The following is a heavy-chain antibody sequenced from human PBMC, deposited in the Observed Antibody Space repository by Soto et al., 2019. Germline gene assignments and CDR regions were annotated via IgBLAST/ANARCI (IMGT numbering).Heavy chain of an antibody. CDR1: GGTFSSYA. CDR2: IIPIFGTA. CDR3: AGGRDIVVVVAANYFDY. J-gene: IGHJ4*02. D-gene: IGHD2-15*01. V-gene: IGHV1-69*13. Sequence: SVKVSCKASGGTFSSYAISWVRQAPGQGLEWMGGIIPIFGTANYAQKFQGRVTITADESTSTAYMELSSLRSEDTAVYYCAGGRDIVVVVAANYFDYWGQGTLVTVSS.